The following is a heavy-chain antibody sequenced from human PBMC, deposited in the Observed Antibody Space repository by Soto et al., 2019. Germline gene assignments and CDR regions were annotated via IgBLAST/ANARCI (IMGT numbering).Heavy chain of an antibody. V-gene: IGHV3-53*01. J-gene: IGHJ4*02. CDR3: VRVLYDSGVVDF. CDR2: IQTGGVT. CDR1: GFTVGNFD. D-gene: IGHD5-12*01. Sequence: QLVESGGGLFQAGGSTRLSCLVSGFTVGNFDMAWVRQAPGKGLEWASIIQTGGVTYYSDSAQGRFTISRDNSKNTVYLQMNSLRVEDTGVYSCVRVLYDSGVVDFWGQGSLITVS.